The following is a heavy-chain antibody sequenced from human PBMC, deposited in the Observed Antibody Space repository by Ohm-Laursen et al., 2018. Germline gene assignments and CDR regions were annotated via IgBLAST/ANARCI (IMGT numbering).Heavy chain of an antibody. CDR3: AGNRLGSSFDN. CDR2: IHYSGNT. Sequence: PSQTLSLTCTVSGNSINTYYWSWIRQPPGEGLEYISWIHYSGNTNYNPSLRSRVTISVDTSKNQISLSLRSVTAADTAIYYCAGNRLGSSFDNWGPGTVVTVSS. D-gene: IGHD1-26*01. V-gene: IGHV4-59*08. J-gene: IGHJ4*02. CDR1: GNSINTYY.